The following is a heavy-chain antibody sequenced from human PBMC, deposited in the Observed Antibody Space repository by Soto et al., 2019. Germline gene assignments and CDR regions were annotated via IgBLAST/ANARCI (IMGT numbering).Heavy chain of an antibody. D-gene: IGHD5-18*01. CDR2: IVPIFGTA. J-gene: IGHJ6*02. V-gene: IGHV1-69*12. Sequence: QVQLMQSGAEVKKPGSSVKVSCKASGGTFSSYAISWVRQAPGQGLEWMGGIVPIFGTANYAQKFQGRVTITADESMSTAYMELSSLRSEDTAVNYCATSQFEYSYGFGKGMDVWGQGTTVTVSS. CDR1: GGTFSSYA. CDR3: ATSQFEYSYGFGKGMDV.